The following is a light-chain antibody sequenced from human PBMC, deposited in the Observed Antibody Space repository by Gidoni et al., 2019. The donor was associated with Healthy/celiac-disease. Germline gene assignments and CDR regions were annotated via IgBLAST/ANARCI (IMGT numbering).Light chain of an antibody. Sequence: DIKMTKPPSSLSASVGDRVTITCRASQGISNYLAWYQQKPGKVPKLLIYAASTLQTGVPSRFSGSGSGTDFTLTISSLQPEDVATYYCQQYNSAPRTFGQGTKVEIK. CDR3: QQYNSAPRT. J-gene: IGKJ1*01. V-gene: IGKV1-27*01. CDR1: QGISNY. CDR2: AAS.